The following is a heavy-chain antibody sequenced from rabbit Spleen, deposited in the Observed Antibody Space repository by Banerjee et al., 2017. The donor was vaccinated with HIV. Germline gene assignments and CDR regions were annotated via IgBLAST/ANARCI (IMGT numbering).Heavy chain of an antibody. CDR1: GFSFTYIDY. Sequence: QSLEESGGDLVKPGASLTLTCTASGFSFTYIDYLCWVRQPPGKGPEWIACVAAGVSLTSYYASWAKGRFTISKTSSTTVTLQMTSLTAADTATYFCARDGAGSSYFNLWGQGTLVTVS. V-gene: IGHV1S40*01. D-gene: IGHD8-1*01. CDR3: ARDGAGSSYFNL. J-gene: IGHJ4*01. CDR2: VAAGVSLTS.